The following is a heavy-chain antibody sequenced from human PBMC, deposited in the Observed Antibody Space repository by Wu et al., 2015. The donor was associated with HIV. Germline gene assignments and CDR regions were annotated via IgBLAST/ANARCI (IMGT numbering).Heavy chain of an antibody. CDR1: GGTFSSYA. D-gene: IGHD1-26*01. J-gene: IGHJ3*02. V-gene: IGHV1-69*13. CDR2: IIPIFGTA. CDR3: ARDEVGPXHTQTGDAFDI. Sequence: QVQLVQSGAEVKKPGSSVKVSCKASGGTFSSYAISWVRQAPGQGLEWMGRIIPIFGTANYAQKFQGRVTITADESTSTAYMELSSLRSEDTAVYYCARDEVGPXHTQTGDAFDIWGQGTMVTVSS.